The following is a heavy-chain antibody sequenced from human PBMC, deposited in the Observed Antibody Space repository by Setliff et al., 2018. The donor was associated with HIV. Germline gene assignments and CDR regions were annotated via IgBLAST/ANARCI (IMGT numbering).Heavy chain of an antibody. J-gene: IGHJ3*01. CDR3: ARVPYRSAWFSGGHDAFDV. V-gene: IGHV1-2*02. D-gene: IGHD6-19*01. CDR2: VNPHDGGT. CDR1: GYTLTDYY. Sequence: ASVKVSCKASGYTLTDYYVQWVRQAPGQGLEWMGWVNPHDGGTYYAQILEGRVTMTRDTSTSIVYMELRTLRSDDTAVYYCARVPYRSAWFSGGHDAFDVWGQGTMVTVSS.